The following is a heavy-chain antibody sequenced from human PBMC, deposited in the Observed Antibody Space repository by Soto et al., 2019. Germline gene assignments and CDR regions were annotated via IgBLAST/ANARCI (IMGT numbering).Heavy chain of an antibody. CDR1: GYTFTSYA. CDR3: ARDAPLSQFTILCLGH. V-gene: IGHV1-3*01. J-gene: IGHJ4*02. CDR2: INAGNGNT. Sequence: ASVKVSCKASGYTFTSYAMHWVRQAPGQRLEWMGWINAGNGNTKYSQKFQGRVTITRDTSASTAYMELSSLRFEDTALYYCARDAPLSQFTILCLGHWGQGTLVTVSS. D-gene: IGHD3-9*01.